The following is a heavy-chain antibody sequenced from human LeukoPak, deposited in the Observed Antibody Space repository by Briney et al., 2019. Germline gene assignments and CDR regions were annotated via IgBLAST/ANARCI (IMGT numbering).Heavy chain of an antibody. CDR2: IDSRTTNI. J-gene: IGHJ4*02. Sequence: GGSLRLSCAASGFIFSSYSMNWVRQAPGKGLEWVSYIDSRTTNIYYADSVKGRFTISRDKAKNSLYLQMNSLTAEDTAVYYCARDGGTTLDYWGQGTLVTVSS. CDR1: GFIFSSYS. V-gene: IGHV3-48*01. CDR3: ARDGGTTLDY. D-gene: IGHD1-7*01.